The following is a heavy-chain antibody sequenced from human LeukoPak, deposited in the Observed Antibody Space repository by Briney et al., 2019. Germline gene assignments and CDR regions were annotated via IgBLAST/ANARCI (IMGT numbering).Heavy chain of an antibody. Sequence: GGSLRLSCAASGFTFENYAMSWVRQAPGKGLEWVSGISDNSGTTYYADSVKGRFTISRDNSKNTLYLQMNSLRAEDTAVYYCARGTDTKPFWSGYWVDVWGQGTTVTVSS. CDR1: GFTFENYA. CDR2: ISDNSGTT. CDR3: ARGTDTKPFWSGYWVDV. D-gene: IGHD3-3*01. J-gene: IGHJ6*02. V-gene: IGHV3-23*01.